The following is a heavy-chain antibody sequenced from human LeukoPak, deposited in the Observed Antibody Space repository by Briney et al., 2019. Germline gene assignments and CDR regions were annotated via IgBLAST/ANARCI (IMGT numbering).Heavy chain of an antibody. Sequence: GGSLRLSCAASGFTFSTYAMSWVRQAPGKGLEWVSGISGSGGSTYYADSVKGRFTISRDNSKNTLSLQMNSLRAEDTAVYYCAKMGVALWFGEPQAPYFGYWGQGTLVTVSS. J-gene: IGHJ4*02. CDR3: AKMGVALWFGEPQAPYFGY. CDR2: ISGSGGST. D-gene: IGHD3-10*01. V-gene: IGHV3-23*01. CDR1: GFTFSTYA.